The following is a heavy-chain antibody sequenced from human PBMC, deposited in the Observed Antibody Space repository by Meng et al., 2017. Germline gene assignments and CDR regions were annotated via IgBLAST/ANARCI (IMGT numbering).Heavy chain of an antibody. D-gene: IGHD4-17*01. Sequence: QGQLPQWGAGLLKPSETLSLTCAVYGGSFSGYYWSWIRQPSGKGLEWIGEINHSGSTNYNPSLKSRVTISVDTSKNQFSLKLSSVTAADTAVYYRARGSMFGATVTKIDYWGQGTLVTVSS. J-gene: IGHJ4*02. V-gene: IGHV4-34*01. CDR1: GGSFSGYY. CDR2: INHSGST. CDR3: ARGSMFGATVTKIDY.